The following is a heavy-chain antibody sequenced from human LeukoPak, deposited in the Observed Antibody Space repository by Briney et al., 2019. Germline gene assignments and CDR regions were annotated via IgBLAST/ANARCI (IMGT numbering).Heavy chain of an antibody. V-gene: IGHV4-59*08. D-gene: IGHD1-26*01. J-gene: IGHJ4*02. CDR1: GGSISSYY. CDR3: ARHLDSGSYYFDY. CDR2: IYYSGST. Sequence: SETLSLTCTVSGGSISSYYWSWIRQPPGKGLEWIGYIYYSGSTNYNPSLKSRVTISVDTSKNQFSLKLSSVTAADTAVYYCARHLDSGSYYFDYWGQGTLVTVSS.